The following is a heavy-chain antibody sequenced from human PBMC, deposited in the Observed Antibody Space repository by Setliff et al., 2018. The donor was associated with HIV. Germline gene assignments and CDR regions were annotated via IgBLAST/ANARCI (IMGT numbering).Heavy chain of an antibody. J-gene: IGHJ3*02. CDR2: ISGYNGNT. D-gene: IGHD6-13*01. CDR1: GYTFTSYG. CDR3: ARGAHSSIWFSQGLNAFDI. V-gene: IGHV1-18*01. Sequence: ASVKVSCKASGYTFTSYGISRVRQAPGQGLEWMGWISGYNGNTKYAQRFQGRVAMTTETSTSTAYMEMRSLRSDDTAVYYCARGAHSSIWFSQGLNAFDIWGQGTMVTVSS.